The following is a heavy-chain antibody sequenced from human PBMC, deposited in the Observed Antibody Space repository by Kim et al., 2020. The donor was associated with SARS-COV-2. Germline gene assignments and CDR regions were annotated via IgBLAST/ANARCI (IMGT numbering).Heavy chain of an antibody. J-gene: IGHJ4*02. V-gene: IGHV4-59*08. CDR2: IYHSGIT. Sequence: SETLSLTCTVSGGSISSNYWSWIRQPPGKGLEWIGYIYHSGITNYNPSLKGRVTISVDTSKNQFSLKLSSVTAADTAVYYCARRDTVMTPFDYWGQGTLV. CDR3: ARRDTVMTPFDY. D-gene: IGHD3-16*01. CDR1: GGSISSNY.